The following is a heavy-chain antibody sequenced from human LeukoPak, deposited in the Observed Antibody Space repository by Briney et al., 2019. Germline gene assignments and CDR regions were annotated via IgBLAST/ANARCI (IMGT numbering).Heavy chain of an antibody. CDR3: AKTHSNAPSGDY. Sequence: GGSLRLSCAASGFTFSSYAMSWVRQAPGKGLEWVSAISGSGGSTYYADSVKGRFTISRDNSKNTLYLQMNSLRAEDTAVHYCAKTHSNAPSGDYWGQGTLVTVSS. CDR2: ISGSGGST. CDR1: GFTFSSYA. D-gene: IGHD4-11*01. V-gene: IGHV3-23*01. J-gene: IGHJ4*02.